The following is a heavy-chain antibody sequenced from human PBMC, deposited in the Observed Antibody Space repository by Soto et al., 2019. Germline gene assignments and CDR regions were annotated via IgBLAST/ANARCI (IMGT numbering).Heavy chain of an antibody. CDR1: GFTFNDYA. Sequence: PGGSLRLSCAASGFTFNDYALTWVRQVPGKGLEWVSSLSSRGFSTHYAESVKGRFTISRDNIKNTVYLQMNSLRAEDTAVYYCARDRAGYCSNGICLDAFDCWGQGTLVTFSS. CDR2: LSSRGFST. J-gene: IGHJ3*01. CDR3: ARDRAGYCSNGICLDAFDC. V-gene: IGHV3-23*01. D-gene: IGHD2-8*01.